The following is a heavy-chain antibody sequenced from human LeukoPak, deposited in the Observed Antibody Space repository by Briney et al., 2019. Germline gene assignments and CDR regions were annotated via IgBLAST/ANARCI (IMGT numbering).Heavy chain of an antibody. D-gene: IGHD1-26*01. CDR1: GGSISSYY. CDR3: AGLGSSNWFDP. J-gene: IGHJ5*02. V-gene: IGHV4-59*01. CDR2: IYYSGST. Sequence: SETLSLTCTVSGGSISSYYWSWIRHPPGKGLEWIGYIYYSGSTNYNPSLKSRVTISVDTSKTQFSLKLGSVTAADTAVYYCAGLGSSNWFDPWGQGTLVTVSS.